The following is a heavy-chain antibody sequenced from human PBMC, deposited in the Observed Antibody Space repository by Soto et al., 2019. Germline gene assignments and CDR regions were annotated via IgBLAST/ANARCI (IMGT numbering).Heavy chain of an antibody. J-gene: IGHJ6*03. CDR2: ISGSGGST. V-gene: IGHV3-23*01. D-gene: IGHD2-2*01. CDR3: EKVSCSSTSCPPGSIAAAGYYYYYMDV. Sequence: GGSLRLSCAASGFTFSSYAMSWVRQAPGKGLEWVSAISGSGGSTYYADSVKGRFTISRDNSKNTLYLQMNSLRAEDTAVYYCEKVSCSSTSCPPGSIAAAGYYYYYMDVWGKGTTVTVSS. CDR1: GFTFSSYA.